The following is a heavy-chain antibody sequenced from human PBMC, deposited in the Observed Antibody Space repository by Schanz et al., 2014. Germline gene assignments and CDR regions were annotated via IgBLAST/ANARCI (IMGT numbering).Heavy chain of an antibody. V-gene: IGHV3-30*03. J-gene: IGHJ6*02. D-gene: IGHD6-13*01. CDR3: ARDRQQLVGRIGYYYGMDV. CDR2: ISYDGSHK. Sequence: VQLVESGGGFVQPGGSLRLSCAASGFTFSNYWIHWVRQAPGKGLEWVAVISYDGSHKDYADSVKGRFTISRDNSKNTLYLQMNSLRAEDTAVYYCARDRQQLVGRIGYYYGMDVWGQGTLVTVSS. CDR1: GFTFSNYW.